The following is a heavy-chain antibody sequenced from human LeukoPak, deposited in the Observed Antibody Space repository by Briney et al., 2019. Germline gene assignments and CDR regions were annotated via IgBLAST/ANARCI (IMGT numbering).Heavy chain of an antibody. J-gene: IGHJ4*02. CDR1: GFTFSSYG. D-gene: IGHD3-22*01. V-gene: IGHV3-33*01. CDR2: IWYDGSNK. CDR3: ARDPLPYYYDSSGYPAEDRGPDY. Sequence: AGGSLRLSCAASGFTFSSYGMHWVRQAPGKGLEWVAVIWYDGSNKYYADSVKGRFTISRDTSKNTLYLQMNSLRAEDTAVYYCARDPLPYYYDSSGYPAEDRGPDYWGQGTLVTVSS.